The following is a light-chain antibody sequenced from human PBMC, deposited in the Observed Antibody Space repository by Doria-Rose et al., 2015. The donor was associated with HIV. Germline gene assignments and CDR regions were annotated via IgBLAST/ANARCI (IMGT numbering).Light chain of an antibody. J-gene: IGKJ4*01. CDR1: QGISDS. CDR2: AAS. Sequence: VGDRVTITCRASQGISDSLAWYQQKPGKAPKLLLYAASRLDSGVPSRFSGSGSGTVYTLTISCLQPEDFATYYCQHYYNPPATFGGGTKVDIK. V-gene: IGKV1-NL1*01. CDR3: QHYYNPPAT.